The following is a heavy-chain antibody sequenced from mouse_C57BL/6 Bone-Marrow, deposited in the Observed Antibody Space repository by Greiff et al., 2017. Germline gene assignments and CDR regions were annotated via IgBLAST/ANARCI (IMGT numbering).Heavy chain of an antibody. Sequence: VQLQQSGAELVKPGASVKLSCTASGFNIKDYYMHWVKQRTEQGLEWIGRIGPGDGETNYAPKFQGKATITADTSSNTAYLQLSSLTSEDTAVYYCARGKNYPYAMDYWGQGTSVTVSS. CDR3: ARGKNYPYAMDY. CDR2: IGPGDGET. CDR1: GFNIKDYY. J-gene: IGHJ4*01. V-gene: IGHV14-2*01. D-gene: IGHD2-1*01.